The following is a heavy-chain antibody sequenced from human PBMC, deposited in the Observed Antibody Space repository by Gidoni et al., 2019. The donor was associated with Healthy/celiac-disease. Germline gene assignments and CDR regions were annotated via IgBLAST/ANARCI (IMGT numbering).Heavy chain of an antibody. CDR3: AKDRITMIVEDAFDI. D-gene: IGHD3-22*01. J-gene: IGHJ3*02. Sequence: EVQLLESGGGLVQPGGSLRLPCAASGFTFSRYAMSWVRQAPGTGLEWVAAISGSGGSTYYADSVKGRFTISRDNSKDTLYLQMNSLRAEDTAVYYCAKDRITMIVEDAFDIWGQGTMVTVSS. CDR1: GFTFSRYA. V-gene: IGHV3-23*01. CDR2: ISGSGGST.